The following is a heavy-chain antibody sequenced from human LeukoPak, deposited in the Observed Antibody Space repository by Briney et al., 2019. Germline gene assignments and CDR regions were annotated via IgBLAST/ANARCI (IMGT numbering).Heavy chain of an antibody. Sequence: SETLSLTCSVSGGSVSGYYWSWIRQPPGKGLEWMGYIYYSGETNYNPSLNGRVTVSVDTSKNQFSLKLSSVTAADTAVYYCARERNWPDYYDSSGPFDYWGQGTLVTVSS. D-gene: IGHD3-22*01. CDR1: GGSVSGYY. CDR2: IYYSGET. V-gene: IGHV4-59*02. CDR3: ARERNWPDYYDSSGPFDY. J-gene: IGHJ4*02.